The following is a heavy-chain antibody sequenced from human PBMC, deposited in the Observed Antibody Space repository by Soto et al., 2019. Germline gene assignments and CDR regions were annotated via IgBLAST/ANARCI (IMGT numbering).Heavy chain of an antibody. CDR3: ARASGLGLGYCSSTSCRPLDY. J-gene: IGHJ4*02. V-gene: IGHV1-69*06. CDR2: IIPIFGTA. CDR1: GGTFSSYA. D-gene: IGHD2-2*01. Sequence: GASVKVSCKASGGTFSSYAISWVRQAPGQGLEWMGGIIPIFGTANYAQKFQGRVTITADKSTSTAYMELSSLRSDDTAVYYCARASGLGLGYCSSTSCRPLDYWGQGPLVTVSS.